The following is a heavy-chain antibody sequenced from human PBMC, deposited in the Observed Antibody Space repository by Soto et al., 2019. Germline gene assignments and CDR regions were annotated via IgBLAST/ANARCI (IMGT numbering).Heavy chain of an antibody. CDR1: GFSLSTSGVG. J-gene: IGHJ4*02. Sequence: QITLKESGPTLVKPTQTLTLTCTFSGFSLSTSGVGVGWIRQPPGKALEWLALIYWDDDKRYSPSLKSRLTITKDTSKNQVVLTMTNMVPVATATYYCAHRRRGRHFDHWGQGTLVTVSS. CDR2: IYWDDDK. V-gene: IGHV2-5*02. D-gene: IGHD3-16*01. CDR3: AHRRRGRHFDH.